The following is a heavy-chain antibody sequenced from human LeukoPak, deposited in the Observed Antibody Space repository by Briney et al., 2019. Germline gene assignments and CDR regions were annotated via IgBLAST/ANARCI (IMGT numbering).Heavy chain of an antibody. CDR2: IHKNAIT. CDR3: ARSLRVRGVPDYMDV. J-gene: IGHJ6*03. CDR1: GFTVSSNY. Sequence: GGSLRLSCAASGFTVSSNYMTWVRQAPGKGPQWVSVIHKNAITYYADTVKGRFTISRDNPKNMVYLQMNSLRAEDTAVYYCARSLRVRGVPDYMDVWGKGTTVTISS. V-gene: IGHV3-53*01. D-gene: IGHD3-10*01.